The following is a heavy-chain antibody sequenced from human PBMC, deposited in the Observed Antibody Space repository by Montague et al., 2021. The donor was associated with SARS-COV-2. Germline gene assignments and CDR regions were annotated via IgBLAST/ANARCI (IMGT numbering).Heavy chain of an antibody. CDR3: ARSAFRYFDRPGMDV. D-gene: IGHD3-9*01. CDR1: GGSIRSDGFY. CDR2: IDASGTT. Sequence: TLSPSCTVSGGSIRSDGFYWNWIQQPAGKGLEWIGRIDASGTTNYKPSLKSRVIISLDRSKNQFSLKLSSVIAADTAVYYCARSAFRYFDRPGMDVWGQGTTVTVSS. J-gene: IGHJ6*02. V-gene: IGHV4-61*02.